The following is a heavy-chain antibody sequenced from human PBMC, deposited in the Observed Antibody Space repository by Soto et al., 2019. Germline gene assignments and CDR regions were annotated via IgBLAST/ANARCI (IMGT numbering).Heavy chain of an antibody. CDR1: GFTVSSNY. J-gene: IGHJ5*02. CDR3: ARDPNIKRTYYYGSGSYPPFDP. CDR2: IYSGGST. D-gene: IGHD3-10*01. Sequence: GGSLRLSCAASGFTVSSNYMSWVRQAPGKGLEWVSVIYSGGSTYYADSVKGRFTISRDNSKNTLYLQMNSLRAEDTTVYYCARDPNIKRTYYYGSGSYPPFDPWGQGTLVTVSS. V-gene: IGHV3-66*01.